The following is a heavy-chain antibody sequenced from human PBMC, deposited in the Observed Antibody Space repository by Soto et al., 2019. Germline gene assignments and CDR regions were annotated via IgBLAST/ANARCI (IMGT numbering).Heavy chain of an antibody. V-gene: IGHV3-11*05. CDR1: GFTFSDYY. Sequence: GVSLGLSCAASGFTFSDYYMTWIRQAPAKGLEWVSYISTGSSYTDYAESVKGRFTISRDNAKNSLYLQMNSLRAEDTAVYYCARGRGYFDSFDYWGHGTLVTVSS. CDR3: ARGRGYFDSFDY. J-gene: IGHJ4*01. CDR2: ISTGSSYT. D-gene: IGHD3-9*01.